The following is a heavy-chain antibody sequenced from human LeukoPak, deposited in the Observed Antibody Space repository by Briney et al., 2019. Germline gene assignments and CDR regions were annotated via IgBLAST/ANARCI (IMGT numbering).Heavy chain of an antibody. CDR1: GYTFTGYY. CDR2: INPNSGGT. Sequence: ASVKVSCKASGYTFTGYYMHWVRQAPGQGLEWMGRINPNSGGTNYAQKFQGRVTMTRDTSISTAYMELSRLRSDDTAVYYCARHPLGYCSSTSRYAWENWGQGTLVTVSS. CDR3: ARHPLGYCSSTSRYAWEN. V-gene: IGHV1-2*06. D-gene: IGHD2-2*01. J-gene: IGHJ4*02.